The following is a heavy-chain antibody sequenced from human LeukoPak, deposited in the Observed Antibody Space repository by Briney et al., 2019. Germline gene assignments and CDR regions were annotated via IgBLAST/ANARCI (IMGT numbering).Heavy chain of an antibody. CDR3: ARAIQVERLAFDI. CDR2: IIPIFGTA. J-gene: IGHJ3*02. V-gene: IGHV1-69*13. Sequence: GASVKVSCKASGGTFSSYAISWVRQAPGQGLEWMGGIIPIFGTANYAQKFQGRVTITANESTSTAYMELSSLRSEDTAVYYCARAIQVERLAFDIWGQGTVVTVSS. D-gene: IGHD1-1*01. CDR1: GGTFSSYA.